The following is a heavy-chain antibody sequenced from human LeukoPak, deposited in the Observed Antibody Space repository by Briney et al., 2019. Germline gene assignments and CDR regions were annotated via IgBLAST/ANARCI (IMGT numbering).Heavy chain of an antibody. Sequence: SGTLSLTCTVSGGSISSHYWSWIRQPPGKGLEWIGYIYYSGSTNYNPSLKSRVTISVDTSKNQFSLKLSSVTAADTAVYYCARVPGIAAYYFDYWGQGTLVTVSS. V-gene: IGHV4-59*11. CDR2: IYYSGST. CDR1: GGSISSHY. D-gene: IGHD6-13*01. CDR3: ARVPGIAAYYFDY. J-gene: IGHJ4*02.